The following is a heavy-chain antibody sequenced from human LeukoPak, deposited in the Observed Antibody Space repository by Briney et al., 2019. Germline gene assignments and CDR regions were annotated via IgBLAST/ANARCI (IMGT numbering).Heavy chain of an antibody. CDR3: TRGWNSFDY. CDR2: THYRSKWYN. Sequence: SQTLTLTCAISGDSVSSNSAAWNWLTQSPSRGLEWVGRTHYRSKWYNDYALSVRGRITINPDTSKNQFSLQLNSMTPEDTAVYYCTRGWNSFDYWGQGTLVTVSS. CDR1: GDSVSSNSAA. V-gene: IGHV6-1*01. J-gene: IGHJ4*02. D-gene: IGHD1-1*01.